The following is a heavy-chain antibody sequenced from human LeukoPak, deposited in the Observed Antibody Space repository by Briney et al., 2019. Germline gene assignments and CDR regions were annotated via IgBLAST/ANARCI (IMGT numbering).Heavy chain of an antibody. CDR3: TRSGYGDHLDF. J-gene: IGHJ4*02. V-gene: IGHV4-59*01. CDR1: GGSISSYY. CDR2: IYNSGSTDYT. Sequence: PSETLSLTCTVSGGSISSYYWSWIRQPPGKGLASIGYIYNSGSTDYTDYNPSLKSRVTISVDSSKNQFSLRLSSVTAADAAVYYCTRSGYGDHLDFWGQGTLVTVSS. D-gene: IGHD4-17*01.